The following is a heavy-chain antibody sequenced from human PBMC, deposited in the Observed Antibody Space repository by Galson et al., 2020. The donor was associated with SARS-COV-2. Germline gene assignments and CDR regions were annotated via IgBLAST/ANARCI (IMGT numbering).Heavy chain of an antibody. Sequence: SGPTLVKPTQTLTLTCSLSGFSLNTTGVGVGWIRQPPGQALEWLSLLFWDDAKRYSPSLRSRLTITKDTSKNEVVLTMTNLDLVDTATYYCVHRKTGYTYFDYWGQGALVTVSS. V-gene: IGHV2-5*02. CDR1: GFSLNTTGVG. CDR2: LFWDDAK. J-gene: IGHJ4*02. D-gene: IGHD3-9*01. CDR3: VHRKTGYTYFDY.